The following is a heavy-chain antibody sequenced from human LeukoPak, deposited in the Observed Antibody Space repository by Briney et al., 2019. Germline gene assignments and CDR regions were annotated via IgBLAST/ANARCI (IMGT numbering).Heavy chain of an antibody. D-gene: IGHD3-22*01. CDR3: ARAPYDSSGYDY. J-gene: IGHJ4*02. CDR2: MNPNSGNT. CDR1: GYTFTSYD. V-gene: IGHV1-8*03. Sequence: ASVKVSCKASGYTFTSYDINWVRQAIGQGLEWMGWMNPNSGNTGYAQKFQGRVTITRNTSISTAYMELSSLRSEDTAVYYCARAPYDSSGYDYWGQGTLVTVSS.